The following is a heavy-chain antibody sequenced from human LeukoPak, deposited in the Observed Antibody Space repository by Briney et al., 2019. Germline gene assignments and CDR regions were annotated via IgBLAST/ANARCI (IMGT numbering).Heavy chain of an antibody. CDR2: INHNGST. D-gene: IGHD4-17*01. Sequence: SETPSLTCAVYGGSFSGYYWSWIRQPPGKGLEWIGEINHNGSTNYNPSLKSRVTISVDTSKNQFSLKLSSVTAADTAVYYCARALAQVDYGDYVGAGAIYYYGMDVWGQGTTVTVSS. CDR1: GGSFSGYY. V-gene: IGHV4-34*01. CDR3: ARALAQVDYGDYVGAGAIYYYGMDV. J-gene: IGHJ6*02.